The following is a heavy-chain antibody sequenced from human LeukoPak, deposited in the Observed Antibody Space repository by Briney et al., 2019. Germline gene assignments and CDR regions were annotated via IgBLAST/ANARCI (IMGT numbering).Heavy chain of an antibody. J-gene: IGHJ4*02. D-gene: IGHD4-17*01. CDR1: GFTFNTYE. V-gene: IGHV3-48*03. Sequence: GGSLRLSCAASGFTFNTYEMNWLRQAPGKGLEWVSYISSSGNIKYYADSVRGRFTISRDNAKNSMYLQMNSLRAEDTAVYYCARGGHGYGDYEPFDYWGQGTLVTVSS. CDR2: ISSSGNIK. CDR3: ARGGHGYGDYEPFDY.